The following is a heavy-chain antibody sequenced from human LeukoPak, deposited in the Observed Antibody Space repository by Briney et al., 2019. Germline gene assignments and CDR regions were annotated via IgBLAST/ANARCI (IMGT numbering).Heavy chain of an antibody. CDR2: INPSGGST. CDR1: GYTFTSYY. J-gene: IGHJ6*02. V-gene: IGHV1-46*01. Sequence: ASVKVSCKASGYTFTSYYMHWVRQAPGQGLEWMGIINPSGGSTSYAQKFQGRVTMTRDTSTSTVYMELSSLRSEDTAVYYRARDPWGYDRNPYYYYGMDVWGQGTTVTVSS. CDR3: ARDPWGYDRNPYYYYGMDV. D-gene: IGHD5-12*01.